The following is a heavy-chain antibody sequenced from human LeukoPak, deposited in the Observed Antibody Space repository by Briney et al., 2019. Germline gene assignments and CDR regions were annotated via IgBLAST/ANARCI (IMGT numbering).Heavy chain of an antibody. D-gene: IGHD5-12*01. V-gene: IGHV3-23*01. Sequence: GGSLRLSCAASGFTFSYYGMSWVRRAPGKGPEWVSGISGSGGNTYYADSVKGRFTISRDNSQNTLYLQMNTLRAEDTAVYYCAKVVSGYHFDYWGQGTLVTVSS. CDR1: GFTFSYYG. J-gene: IGHJ4*02. CDR3: AKVVSGYHFDY. CDR2: ISGSGGNT.